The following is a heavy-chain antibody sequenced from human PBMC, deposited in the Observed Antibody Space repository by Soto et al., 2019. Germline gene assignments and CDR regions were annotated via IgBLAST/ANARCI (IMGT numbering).Heavy chain of an antibody. CDR3: AKDFEMPWAPGTYDDPRGGVDP. Sequence: ASVKVSCKASGYTFTSYPMHWVRQAPGQRLEWMGWINAGNGDTKYSQKFQGRVTITRDTSAITAYMELSSLRSEDTAVYYCAKDFEMPWAPGTYDDPRGGVDPWGQGTLVTVSS. CDR2: INAGNGDT. D-gene: IGHD1-7*01. J-gene: IGHJ5*02. V-gene: IGHV1-3*01. CDR1: GYTFTSYP.